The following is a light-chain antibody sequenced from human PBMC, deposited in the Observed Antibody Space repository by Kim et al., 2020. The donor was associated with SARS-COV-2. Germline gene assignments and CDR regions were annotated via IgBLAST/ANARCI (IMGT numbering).Light chain of an antibody. V-gene: IGKV1-5*03. CDR2: NSS. Sequence: ASVGDRVTITCRASKSISSWLAWYQQKPGKAPNLLIYNSSTLASGVPSRFSGSGSGTEFTLTIGSLQPDDFATYHCQQYNSYSTYTFGQGTKLEIK. CDR1: KSISSW. CDR3: QQYNSYSTYT. J-gene: IGKJ2*01.